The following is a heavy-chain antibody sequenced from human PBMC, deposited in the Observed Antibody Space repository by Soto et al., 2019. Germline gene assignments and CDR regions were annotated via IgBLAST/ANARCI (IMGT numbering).Heavy chain of an antibody. CDR2: VNPNTGLT. D-gene: IGHD3-9*01. CDR1: GYTFTALY. Sequence: ASVKVSCKASGYTFTALYINWVRQAPGQGLEWMGWVNPNTGLTKYAQKFQGRVSMTRDTSINTAYMELSGLTSDDTAVYYCTTLRLDPWGQGTLVTVSS. V-gene: IGHV1-2*02. CDR3: TTLRLDP. J-gene: IGHJ5*02.